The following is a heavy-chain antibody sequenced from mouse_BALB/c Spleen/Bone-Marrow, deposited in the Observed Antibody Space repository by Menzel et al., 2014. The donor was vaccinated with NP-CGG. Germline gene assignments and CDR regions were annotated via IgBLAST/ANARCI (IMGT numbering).Heavy chain of an antibody. CDR1: GFSLTSYG. V-gene: IGHV2-6-1*01. J-gene: IGHJ4*01. CDR2: IWNDGST. CDR3: VRHGVAVDD. Sequence: VKLVESGPGLVAPSQNLSITCTISGFSLTSYGVHWVRQPPGKGLEWLAVIWNDGSTTYNSALKSRLSITKDNSKSQVFLKMNGLQADDTAMYYCVRHGVAVDDWGQGTSFTVSS.